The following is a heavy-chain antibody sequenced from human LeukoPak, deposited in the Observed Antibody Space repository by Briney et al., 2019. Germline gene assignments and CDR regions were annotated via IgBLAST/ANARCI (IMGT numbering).Heavy chain of an antibody. V-gene: IGHV4-61*10. CDR2: IYYSGST. J-gene: IGHJ6*03. D-gene: IGHD6-19*01. CDR3: ARSLAVAGYYYNYYMDV. CDR1: GGSISSGSYY. Sequence: SETLSLTCTVSGGSISSGSYYWSWIRQPAGKGLEWIGYIYYSGSTNYNPSLKSRVTISVDTSKNQFSLKLSSVTTADTAVYYCARSLAVAGYYYNYYMDVWGKGTTVTVSS.